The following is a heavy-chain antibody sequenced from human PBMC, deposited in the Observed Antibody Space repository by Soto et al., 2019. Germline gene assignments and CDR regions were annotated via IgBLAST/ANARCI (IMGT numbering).Heavy chain of an antibody. V-gene: IGHV5-51*01. CDR3: ARHLGYCSSTSCRLNYYGMDV. CDR2: IYPGDSDT. D-gene: IGHD2-2*01. J-gene: IGHJ6*02. CDR1: GYSFTSYW. Sequence: GEYLKISCKGSGYSFTSYWIGWVRQMPEKGPECLGIIYPGDSDTRYSPSFQCQVTISADKSISTAYLQWSSLKPSDTAMYYYARHLGYCSSTSCRLNYYGMDVWGQGTTVTVSS.